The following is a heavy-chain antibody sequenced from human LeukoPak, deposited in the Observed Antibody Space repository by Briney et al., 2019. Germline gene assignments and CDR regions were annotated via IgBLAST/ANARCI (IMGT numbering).Heavy chain of an antibody. CDR3: TTSPLRITMVRGVNRAFDI. V-gene: IGHV3-15*01. CDR1: GFTFSNAW. D-gene: IGHD3-10*01. Sequence: GGSLRLSCAASGFTFSNAWMTWVRQAPGKGLEWVGRIKSKTDGGTTDYVAPVNGRFTISRDDSNKTLYLQMHSLKTEDTAVYYCTTSPLRITMVRGVNRAFDIWGQGTMVTVSS. J-gene: IGHJ3*02. CDR2: IKSKTDGGTT.